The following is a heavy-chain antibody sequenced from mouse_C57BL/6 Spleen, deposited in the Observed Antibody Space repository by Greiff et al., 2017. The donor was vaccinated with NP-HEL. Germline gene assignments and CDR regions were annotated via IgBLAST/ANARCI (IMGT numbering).Heavy chain of an antibody. CDR1: GYTFTDYY. Sequence: VQLQQSGPELVKPGASVKISCKASGYTFTDYYINWVKQRPGQGLEWIGWIFPGSGSTYYNEKFKGKATLTVDKSSSTAYMLLSSLTSEDSAVYFCAHYYGSRPWYFDGWGTGTTVTVSS. V-gene: IGHV1-75*01. D-gene: IGHD1-1*01. CDR2: IFPGSGST. CDR3: AHYYGSRPWYFDG. J-gene: IGHJ1*03.